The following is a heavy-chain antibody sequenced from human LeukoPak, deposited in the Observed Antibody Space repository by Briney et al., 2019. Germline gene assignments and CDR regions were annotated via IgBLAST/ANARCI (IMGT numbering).Heavy chain of an antibody. Sequence: GESLKISCKGSAYRFTGYWIGWVRQKPGKGLEWMGVIYPGDSETRYSPSFQGQVTISADKSISTAYLQWSSLEASDTAMYYCARHVGCPRTRCYRHTHYYYMDVWGRGTTVTVSS. CDR2: IYPGDSET. CDR1: AYRFTGYW. CDR3: ARHVGCPRTRCYRHTHYYYMDV. D-gene: IGHD2-2*01. J-gene: IGHJ6*03. V-gene: IGHV5-51*01.